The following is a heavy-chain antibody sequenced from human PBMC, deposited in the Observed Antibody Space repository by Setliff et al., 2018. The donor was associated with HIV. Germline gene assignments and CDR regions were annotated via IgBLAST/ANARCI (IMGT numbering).Heavy chain of an antibody. J-gene: IGHJ6*04. CDR2: IIPILGIA. Sequence: SVKVSCKASGGTFSSYAISWVRQAPGQGLEWMGGIIPILGIANYAQKFQGRVTITPDESTSTAYMELSSLRSEDTAVYYCARGKGVGGVVITGGLDVWGKGTTVTVSS. CDR1: GGTFSSYA. CDR3: ARGKGVGGVVITGGLDV. V-gene: IGHV1-69*10. D-gene: IGHD3-10*01.